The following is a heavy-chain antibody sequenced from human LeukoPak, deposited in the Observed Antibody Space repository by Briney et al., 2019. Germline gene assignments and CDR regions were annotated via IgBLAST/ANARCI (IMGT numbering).Heavy chain of an antibody. V-gene: IGHV4-59*01. CDR1: GGSLSSYY. CDR2: IYYSGST. D-gene: IGHD3-10*01. Sequence: SETLSLTCTVSGGSLSSYYWSWIRQPPGKGLEWIGYIYYSGSTNYNPSLKSRVTISVDTSKNQFSLKLSSVTAADTAVYYCARMVRGVIITYYYYMDVWGKGTTVTISS. J-gene: IGHJ6*03. CDR3: ARMVRGVIITYYYYMDV.